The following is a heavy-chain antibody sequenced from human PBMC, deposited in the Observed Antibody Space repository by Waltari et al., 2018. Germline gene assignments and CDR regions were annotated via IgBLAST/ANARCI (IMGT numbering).Heavy chain of an antibody. CDR2: IRSKAYGGTT. V-gene: IGHV3-49*03. D-gene: IGHD3-3*01. CDR3: TRDRFKTD. J-gene: IGHJ4*02. Sequence: EVQLVESGGGLVQPGRSLRLSCTASGFTFGDYAMSWFRQAPGKGVEGVGFIRSKAYGGTTEYASSVKGRFTISRDDDKSIAYLQMNSLKTEDTAVYYCTRDRFKTDWGQGTLVTVSS. CDR1: GFTFGDYA.